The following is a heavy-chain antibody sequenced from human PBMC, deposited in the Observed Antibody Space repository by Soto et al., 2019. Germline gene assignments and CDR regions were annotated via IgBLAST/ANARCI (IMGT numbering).Heavy chain of an antibody. Sequence: SGPTLVNPTQTLTLTCTFSGFSLSTSGVGVGWIRQPPGKALEWLALIYWDDDKRYSPSLKSRLTITKDTSKNQVVLTMTNMDPVDTATYYCAHSMGVWFEESPPIYYYYGMDVWGQGTTVTVSS. D-gene: IGHD3-10*01. CDR3: AHSMGVWFEESPPIYYYYGMDV. CDR2: IYWDDDK. CDR1: GFSLSTSGVG. J-gene: IGHJ6*02. V-gene: IGHV2-5*02.